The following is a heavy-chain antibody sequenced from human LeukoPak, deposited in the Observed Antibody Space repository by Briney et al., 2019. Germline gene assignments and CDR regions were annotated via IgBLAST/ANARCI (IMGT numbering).Heavy chain of an antibody. D-gene: IGHD3-3*01. CDR2: MNPNSGNT. CDR3: ARGAERVGYDFWSGYHYYMDV. CDR1: GYTFTSYD. V-gene: IGHV1-8*01. J-gene: IGHJ6*03. Sequence: GASVKVSCKASGYTFTSYDINWVRQATGQGLEWMGWMNPNSGNTGYAQKFQGRVTMTRNTSISTAYMELSSLRSEDTAVYYCARGAERVGYDFWSGYHYYMDVWGKGTTVTVSS.